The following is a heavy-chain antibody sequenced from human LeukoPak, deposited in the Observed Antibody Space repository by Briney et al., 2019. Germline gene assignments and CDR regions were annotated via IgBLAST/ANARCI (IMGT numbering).Heavy chain of an antibody. CDR1: GYTSTNYY. V-gene: IGHV1-46*01. CDR3: ARVPDTARVGSAFDI. CDR2: INPSGGTT. J-gene: IGHJ3*02. D-gene: IGHD5-18*01. Sequence: GASVKVSCKASGYTSTNYYIHWVRQAPGQGLEWMGIINPSGGTTSYAQKFQGRVTMTRDTSTSTVYMELSSLRSEDTAVYYCARVPDTARVGSAFDIWGQGTMVTVSS.